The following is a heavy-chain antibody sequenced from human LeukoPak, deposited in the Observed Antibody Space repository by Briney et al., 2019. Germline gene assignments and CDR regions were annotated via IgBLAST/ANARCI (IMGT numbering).Heavy chain of an antibody. D-gene: IGHD4-17*01. CDR2: VNAGNGNT. V-gene: IGHV1-3*03. CDR3: AREDYGDYVFDY. CDR1: GFTFSSYA. J-gene: IGHJ4*02. Sequence: GRSLRLSCAASGFTFSSYAMHWVRQAPGQRLEWMGWVNAGNGNTKYSQEFQGRVTITRDTSASTAYMELSSLRSEDMAVYYCAREDYGDYVFDYWGQGTLVTVSS.